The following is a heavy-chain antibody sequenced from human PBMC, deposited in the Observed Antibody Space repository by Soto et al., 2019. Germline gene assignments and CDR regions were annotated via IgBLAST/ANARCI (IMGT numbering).Heavy chain of an antibody. D-gene: IGHD5-12*01. V-gene: IGHV4-59*12. CDR2: IYYSGST. J-gene: IGHJ5*02. CDR3: ARGKYSGYEVWFDP. CDR1: GGSISSYY. Sequence: SETLSLTCTVSGGSISSYYCSWIRQPPGKGLEWIGYIYYSGSTNYNPSLKSRVTISVDTSKNQFSLKLSSVTAADTAVYYCARGKYSGYEVWFDPWGQGTLVTVSS.